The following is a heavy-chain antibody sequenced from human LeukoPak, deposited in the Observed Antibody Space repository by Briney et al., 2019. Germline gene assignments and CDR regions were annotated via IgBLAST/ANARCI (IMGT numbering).Heavy chain of an antibody. Sequence: GASGKVSCKASGGTFSSYAISWVRQAPGQGLEWMGGIIPIFGTANYAQKFQGRVTITTDESTSTAYMELSSLRSEDTAEYYCARGTYYYDSSTYPMDVWGKGTTVTVSS. V-gene: IGHV1-69*05. J-gene: IGHJ6*03. CDR2: IIPIFGTA. CDR3: ARGTYYYDSSTYPMDV. CDR1: GGTFSSYA. D-gene: IGHD3-22*01.